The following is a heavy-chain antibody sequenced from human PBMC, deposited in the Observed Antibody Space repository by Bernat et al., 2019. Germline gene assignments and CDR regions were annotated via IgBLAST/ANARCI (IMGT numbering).Heavy chain of an antibody. J-gene: IGHJ4*02. D-gene: IGHD6-19*01. CDR2: ISYDGSNK. V-gene: IGHV3-30-3*01. CDR1: GFTFSSYA. Sequence: QVQLVESGGGVVQPGRSLRLSCAASGFTFSSYAMHWVRQAPGKGLEWVAVISYDGSNKYYADSVKGRFTISRDNSKNTLYLQMNSLRAEDTAVYYCARTHSSGWIYFDYWGQGTLVTVSS. CDR3: ARTHSSGWIYFDY.